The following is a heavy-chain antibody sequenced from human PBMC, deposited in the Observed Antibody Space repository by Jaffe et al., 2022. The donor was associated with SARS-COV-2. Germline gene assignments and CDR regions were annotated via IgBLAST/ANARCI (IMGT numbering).Heavy chain of an antibody. Sequence: QVQLVQSGAEVKKPGASVKVSCKASGYTFTSYAMHWVRQAPGQRLEWMGWINAGNGNTKYSQKFQGRVTITRDTSASTAYMELSSLRSEDTAVYYCASSGGRYCSSTSCYDSNWFDPWGQGTLVTVSS. V-gene: IGHV1-3*01. CDR1: GYTFTSYA. D-gene: IGHD2-2*01. CDR2: INAGNGNT. J-gene: IGHJ5*02. CDR3: ASSGGRYCSSTSCYDSNWFDP.